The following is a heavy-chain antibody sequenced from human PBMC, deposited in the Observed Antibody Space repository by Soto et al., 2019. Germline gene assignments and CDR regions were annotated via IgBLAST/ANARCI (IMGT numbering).Heavy chain of an antibody. D-gene: IGHD6-13*01. V-gene: IGHV3-30-3*01. Sequence: GGSLRLSCVASGFTFIDFSMHWVRQAPGKGLEWVAVISYDGSNKYYADSVKGRFTTSRDNSKNTLYLQMNSLRAEDTAVYYCARERWQQLVQPIFNYYYGMDVWGQGTTVTVSS. CDR2: ISYDGSNK. J-gene: IGHJ6*02. CDR3: ARERWQQLVQPIFNYYYGMDV. CDR1: GFTFIDFS.